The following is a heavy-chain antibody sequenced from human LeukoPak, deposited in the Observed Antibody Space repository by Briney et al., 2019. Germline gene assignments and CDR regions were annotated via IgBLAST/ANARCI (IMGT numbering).Heavy chain of an antibody. CDR2: ISYDGSNK. CDR3: AKGPLLGELFSFDY. Sequence: GRSLRLSCAASGFSFSRYGMHWVRQAPGKGLEWVAVISYDGSNKYYADSVKGRLTISRDNSKNTLYLQMNSLRAEDTAVYYCAKGPLLGELFSFDYWGQGTLVTVSS. V-gene: IGHV3-30*18. CDR1: GFSFSRYG. D-gene: IGHD3-16*01. J-gene: IGHJ4*02.